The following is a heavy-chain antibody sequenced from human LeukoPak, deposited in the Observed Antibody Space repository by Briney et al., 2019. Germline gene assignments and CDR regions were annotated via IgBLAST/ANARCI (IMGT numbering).Heavy chain of an antibody. Sequence: GGSLGLSCAASGFTFSSYSMNWVRQAPGKGLEWVSYISSSSSTIYYADSVKGRFTISRDNAKNSLYLQMNSLRAEDTAVYYCARGFVGYYFDYWGQGTLATVSS. J-gene: IGHJ4*02. V-gene: IGHV3-48*01. D-gene: IGHD3-10*01. CDR3: ARGFVGYYFDY. CDR1: GFTFSSYS. CDR2: ISSSSSTI.